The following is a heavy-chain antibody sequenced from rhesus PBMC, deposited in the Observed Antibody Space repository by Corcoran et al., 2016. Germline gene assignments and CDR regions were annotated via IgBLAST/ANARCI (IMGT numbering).Heavy chain of an antibody. CDR2: ISGSSGIT. Sequence: QVQLQESGPGLVKPSETLSLTCAVSGGSVSSSNWWSWIRQPPGKGLEWIGDISGSSGITYYNPSLKSRVTISTDTSKNQFSLKLSSVTAADTAVYYCARAYEDDYGYYYTGTFDYWGQGVLVTVSS. J-gene: IGHJ4*01. CDR1: GGSVSSSNW. CDR3: ARAYEDDYGYYYTGTFDY. V-gene: IGHV4-65*01. D-gene: IGHD3-9*01.